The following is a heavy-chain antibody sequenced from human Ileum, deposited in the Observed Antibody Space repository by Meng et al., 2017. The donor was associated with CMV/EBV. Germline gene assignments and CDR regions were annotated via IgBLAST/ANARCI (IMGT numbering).Heavy chain of an antibody. Sequence: GESLKISCAASGFTFSSYWMSWVRQAPGKGPEWVANIKQDGSEKYYVDSVKGRFTISRDNAKNTLYLQMTSLRAEDTAVYYCAKLQSMTTVTDTSFTHYYGIDVWGQGTTVTVSS. CDR2: IKQDGSEK. V-gene: IGHV3-7*03. CDR3: AKLQSMTTVTDTSFTHYYGIDV. CDR1: GFTFSSYW. D-gene: IGHD4-17*01. J-gene: IGHJ6*02.